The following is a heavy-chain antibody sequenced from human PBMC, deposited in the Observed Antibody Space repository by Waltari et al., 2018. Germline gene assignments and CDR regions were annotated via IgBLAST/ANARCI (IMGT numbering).Heavy chain of an antibody. CDR2: IRSKAYGETT. CDR3: ARDLMYGEHPLFDR. J-gene: IGHJ5*02. D-gene: IGHD4-17*01. V-gene: IGHV3-49*03. Sequence: DVQLAESGGGLVQPGRSLRLSCTTSGFTFVDYSMNWFRQAPGQGLGWVGFIRSKAYGETTDYAASVRGRFTISRDDSKSIAYLQMNSLKTEDTAIYFCARDLMYGEHPLFDRWGQGTLVTVSS. CDR1: GFTFVDYS.